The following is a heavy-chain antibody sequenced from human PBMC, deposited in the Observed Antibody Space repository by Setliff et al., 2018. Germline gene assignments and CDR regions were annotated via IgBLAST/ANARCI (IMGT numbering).Heavy chain of an antibody. V-gene: IGHV3-11*04. Sequence: GGSLRLSCATSGFTFSDYYMSWIRQTPGKGLEWVAYISSSGSLIYYPDSVKGRFTISRDNAKNSLYLQMNSLRADDTAVYFCARLVDYYYYYMDVWGKGTTVTVSS. CDR1: GFTFSDYY. D-gene: IGHD2-2*01. J-gene: IGHJ6*03. CDR2: ISSSGSLI. CDR3: ARLVDYYYYYMDV.